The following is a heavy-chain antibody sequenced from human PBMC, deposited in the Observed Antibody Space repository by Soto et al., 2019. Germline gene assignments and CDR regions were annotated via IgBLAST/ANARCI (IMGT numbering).Heavy chain of an antibody. CDR3: ARLQPYCSGGSCYSKTPFDY. D-gene: IGHD2-15*01. V-gene: IGHV1-8*01. CDR1: GYTFTSYD. J-gene: IGHJ4*02. Sequence: ASVKVSCKASGYTFTSYDINWVRQATGQGLEWMGWMNPNSGNTGYAQKFQGRVTMTRNTSISTAYMELSSLRSEDTAVYYCARLQPYCSGGSCYSKTPFDYWGQGTLVTV. CDR2: MNPNSGNT.